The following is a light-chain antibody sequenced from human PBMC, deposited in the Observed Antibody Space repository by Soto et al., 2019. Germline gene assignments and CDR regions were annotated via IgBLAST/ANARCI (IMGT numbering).Light chain of an antibody. CDR2: GAS. J-gene: IGKJ1*01. V-gene: IGKV3-20*01. CDR1: QSLGSY. Sequence: ETVLTQSPATLSLSPGERATLSCRASQSLGSYLAWYQQHPGQAPRLLIYGASSRATGIPDRFSGSGSGTDFSLTIRRLEPDDFAVYYCQKYGNFWTFGQGTKVDIK. CDR3: QKYGNFWT.